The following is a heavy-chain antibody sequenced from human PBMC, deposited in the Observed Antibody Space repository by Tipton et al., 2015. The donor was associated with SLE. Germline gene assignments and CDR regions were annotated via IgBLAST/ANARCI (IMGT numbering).Heavy chain of an antibody. J-gene: IGHJ3*01. CDR2: IKEDGSES. Sequence: SLRLSCAASGFIFSNYYMNWVRQAPGKGLEWVANIKEDGSESYYVDSVKGRFTISRDNAKNSMFLEMNSLRAEDTAVYYCARTKAFDLWGQGTMVTVSS. CDR3: ARTKAFDL. CDR1: GFIFSNYY. V-gene: IGHV3-7*01.